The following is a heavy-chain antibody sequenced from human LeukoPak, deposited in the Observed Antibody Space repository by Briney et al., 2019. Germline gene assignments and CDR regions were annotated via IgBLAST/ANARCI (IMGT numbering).Heavy chain of an antibody. CDR2: FDPEDGET. J-gene: IGHJ6*02. D-gene: IGHD1-1*01. CDR3: ATDRAWSRTYYYYGMDV. CDR1: GYTLTELS. Sequence: WASVKVSCKVSGYTLTELSMHWVRQAPGKGLEWMGGFDPEDGETIYAQKFQGRVTMTEDTSTDTAYMELSSLRSEDTAVYYCATDRAWSRTYYYYGMDVWGQGTTVTVSS. V-gene: IGHV1-24*01.